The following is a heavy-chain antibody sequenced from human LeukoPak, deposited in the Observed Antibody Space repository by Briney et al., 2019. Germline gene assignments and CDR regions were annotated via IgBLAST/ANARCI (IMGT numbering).Heavy chain of an antibody. V-gene: IGHV3-20*04. CDR3: ARNDGALY. Sequence: GGSLRLSCEASGFTFSTYAMSWVRQAPGKGLEWVSGINWNGGSTSYADSVKGRFTISRDNAKNSLYLQMSSLRAEDTAFYYCARNDGALYWGQGTLVTVSS. CDR2: INWNGGST. CDR1: GFTFSTYA. J-gene: IGHJ4*02. D-gene: IGHD1-1*01.